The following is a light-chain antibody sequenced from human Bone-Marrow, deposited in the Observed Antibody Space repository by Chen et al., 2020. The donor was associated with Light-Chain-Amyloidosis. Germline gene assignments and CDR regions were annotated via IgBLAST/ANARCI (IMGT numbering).Light chain of an antibody. CDR1: STDVGHYNL. V-gene: IGLV2-23*01. CDR2: EDS. CDR3: CSSSDTDTLI. Sequence: QLALTQPASVPGSVGQSFTTSCPGTSTDVGHYNLVSWYQQHLGEAPKLMIYEDSERPTGVSNRFSGSKSGNTASLTISGLQTEDQADYYCCSSSDTDTLIFGTGTRLTVL. J-gene: IGLJ2*01.